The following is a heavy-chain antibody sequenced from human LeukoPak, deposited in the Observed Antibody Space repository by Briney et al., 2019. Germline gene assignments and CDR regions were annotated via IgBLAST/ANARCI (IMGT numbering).Heavy chain of an antibody. V-gene: IGHV3-53*01. J-gene: IGHJ4*02. Sequence: GGSLRLSCAASGFTVSSNYMSWVRQAPGKGLEWVSVIYSGGGTYHADSVKGRFTISRDNSKNTLYLQMNSLRAEDTAVYYCAKFIRDCSGGSCYPNYFDYWGQGTLVTVSS. CDR1: GFTVSSNY. CDR2: IYSGGGT. D-gene: IGHD2-15*01. CDR3: AKFIRDCSGGSCYPNYFDY.